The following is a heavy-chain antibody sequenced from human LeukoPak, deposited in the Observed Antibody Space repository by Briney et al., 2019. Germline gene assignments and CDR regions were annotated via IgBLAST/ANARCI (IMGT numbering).Heavy chain of an antibody. J-gene: IGHJ5*02. V-gene: IGHV1-46*01. D-gene: IGHD6-19*01. CDR3: ARARLGQWLRYEENWFDP. Sequence: ASVTVSCKASGYTFTSYYMHWVRQAPGQGLEWMGIINPSGGSTSYAQKFQGRVTMTRDTSTSTVYMELSSLRSEDTAVYYCARARLGQWLRYEENWFDPWGQGTLVTVSS. CDR2: INPSGGST. CDR1: GYTFTSYY.